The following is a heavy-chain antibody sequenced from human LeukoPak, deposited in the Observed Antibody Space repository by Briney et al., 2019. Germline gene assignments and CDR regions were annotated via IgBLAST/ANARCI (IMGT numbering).Heavy chain of an antibody. CDR3: AARRDGYNV. Sequence: GGSLRLSCAASGFTFSTYAMHWARQAPGKGLEWVSAISSSGGNTYYAGSVKGRFTISRDNSKDTLSLQMNSLRADDTAIYYCAARRDGYNVWGQGALVTVSS. CDR1: GFTFSTYA. J-gene: IGHJ4*02. V-gene: IGHV3-23*01. CDR2: ISSSGGNT. D-gene: IGHD5-24*01.